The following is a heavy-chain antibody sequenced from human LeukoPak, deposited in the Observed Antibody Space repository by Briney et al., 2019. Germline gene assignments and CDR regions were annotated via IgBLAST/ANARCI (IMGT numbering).Heavy chain of an antibody. CDR3: AGSGPQGGYYYGLDV. J-gene: IGHJ6*02. V-gene: IGHV3-33*08. D-gene: IGHD3-10*01. CDR1: GFTFSTYG. Sequence: PGGSLRLSCAASGFTFSTYGMHWVRQAPGKGLEWVAIIWFDDTKKYYADSLKGRFTISRDNSKNTLYLQLNSLRAEDTAIYYCAGSGPQGGYYYGLDVWGQGTTVTVSS. CDR2: IWFDDTKK.